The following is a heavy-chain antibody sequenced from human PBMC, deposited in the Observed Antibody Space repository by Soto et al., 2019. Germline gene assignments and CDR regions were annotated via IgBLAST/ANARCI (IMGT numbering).Heavy chain of an antibody. CDR1: GFTFSSYA. Sequence: PGGSLRLSCAASGFTFSSYAMSWVRQAPGKGLEWVSAISGSGGSTYYADSVKGRFTISRDNSKNTLYPQMNSLRAEDTAVYYCAKDLWFGEYQNAFDIWGQGTMVTVSS. J-gene: IGHJ3*02. D-gene: IGHD3-10*01. CDR3: AKDLWFGEYQNAFDI. V-gene: IGHV3-23*01. CDR2: ISGSGGST.